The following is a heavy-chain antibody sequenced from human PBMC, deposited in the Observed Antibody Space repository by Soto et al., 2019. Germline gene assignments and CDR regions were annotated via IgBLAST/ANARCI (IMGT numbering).Heavy chain of an antibody. CDR1: EFTFSDYI. D-gene: IGHD1-26*01. CDR3: AREWEPEAFDI. CDR2: ISSTSSTI. V-gene: IGHV3-48*01. Sequence: EVQLVESGGGLVQPGGSLRLSCAASEFTFSDYIMNWVRQAPGKGLEWVSYISSTSSTIYYADSVKGRFTISRDNAKNSLYLQMNSLRAEDTAVYYCAREWEPEAFDIWGQGTMVTVSS. J-gene: IGHJ3*02.